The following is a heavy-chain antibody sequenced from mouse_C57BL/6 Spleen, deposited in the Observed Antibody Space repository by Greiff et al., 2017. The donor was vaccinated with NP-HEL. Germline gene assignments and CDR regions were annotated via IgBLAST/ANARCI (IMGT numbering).Heavy chain of an antibody. CDR2: IYPGDGDT. V-gene: IGHV1-80*01. J-gene: IGHJ2*01. CDR3: ARGDYGSSYVDY. Sequence: QVQLQQSGAELVKPGASVKISCKASGYAFSSYWMNWVKQRPGKGLEWIGQIYPGDGDTNYNGKFKGKATLTADKSSSTAYMQLSSLTSEDSAVYFCARGDYGSSYVDYWGQGTTLTVSS. D-gene: IGHD1-1*01. CDR1: GYAFSSYW.